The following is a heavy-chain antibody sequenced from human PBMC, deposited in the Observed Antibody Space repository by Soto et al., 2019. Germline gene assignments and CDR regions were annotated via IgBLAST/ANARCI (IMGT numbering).Heavy chain of an antibody. CDR1: GFTFNSHA. Sequence: GGSLRLSCAASGFTFNSHAMSWVRQAPGKGLEWVSAICASGGFPVYADSVRGRFTVSKDNPKNTLYLQMNSLRADDTAIYYCAKISPDSNPACWGKGTKVTVSS. CDR3: AKISPDSNPAC. V-gene: IGHV3-23*01. CDR2: ICASGGFP. J-gene: IGHJ4*02. D-gene: IGHD5-18*01.